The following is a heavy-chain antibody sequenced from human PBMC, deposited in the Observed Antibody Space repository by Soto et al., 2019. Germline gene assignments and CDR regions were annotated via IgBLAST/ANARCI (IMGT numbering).Heavy chain of an antibody. CDR2: ISSAGTNK. J-gene: IGHJ6*02. D-gene: IGHD2-15*01. CDR3: SGNRAANRPYYYGMDV. V-gene: IGHV3-30*03. CDR1: GFTFSTYG. Sequence: GGSLRLSCVASGFTFSTYGMHWVRQAPGKGLEWVAVISSAGTNKYYADSVKGRLTISRDNSKNTLYLQMSGLSADDTAVYYCSGNRAANRPYYYGMDVWGQGTTVTV.